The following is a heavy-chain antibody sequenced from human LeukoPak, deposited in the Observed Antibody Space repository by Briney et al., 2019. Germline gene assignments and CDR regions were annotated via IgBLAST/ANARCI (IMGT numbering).Heavy chain of an antibody. V-gene: IGHV1-69*05. D-gene: IGHD3-16*01. CDR1: GGTFSSYA. CDR2: IIPIFGTA. CDR3: ARVGAAFDI. J-gene: IGHJ3*02. Sequence: GSSVKVSCKASGGTFSSYAISWVRQAPGQGRECMGGIIPIFGTANYAQKFQGRVTITTDESTRTAYMELSRMRSEDTAVYDCARVGAAFDIWGQGTMVTVSS.